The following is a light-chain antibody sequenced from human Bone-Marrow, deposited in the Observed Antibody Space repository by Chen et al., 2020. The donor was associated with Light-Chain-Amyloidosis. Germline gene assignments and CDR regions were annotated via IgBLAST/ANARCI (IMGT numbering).Light chain of an antibody. V-gene: IGKV3-20*01. J-gene: IGKJ4*01. CDR2: GSS. Sequence: EIVLTQSPGPLSLSPGEGANLSCRASQTISSNYLTWYQQKFGQAPRLLIYGSSSRATGIPDRFTGSGSGPDCTLTINRLEPEDFAMYYCQQYGTSPLTFGGGTKVEIK. CDR1: QTISSNY. CDR3: QQYGTSPLT.